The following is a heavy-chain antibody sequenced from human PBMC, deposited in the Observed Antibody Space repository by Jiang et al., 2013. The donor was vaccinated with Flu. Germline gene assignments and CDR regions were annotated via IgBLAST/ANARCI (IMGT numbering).Heavy chain of an antibody. Sequence: VQLLESGGGVVQPGRSLRLSCAASGFTFSSYGMHWVRQAPGKGLEWVAVIWYDGSNKYYADSVKGRFTISRDNSKNTLYLQMNSLRAEDTAVYYCARTPGNWNYQGYYYYYGMDVWGQGTTVTVSS. CDR3: ARTPGNWNYQGYYYYYGMDV. V-gene: IGHV3-33*01. J-gene: IGHJ6*02. CDR2: IWYDGSNK. CDR1: GFTFSSYG. D-gene: IGHD1-7*01.